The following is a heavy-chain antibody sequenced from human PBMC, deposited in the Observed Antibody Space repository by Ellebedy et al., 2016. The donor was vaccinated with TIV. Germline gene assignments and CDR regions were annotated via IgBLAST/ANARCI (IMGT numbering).Heavy chain of an antibody. Sequence: ASVKVSCKASGGTFSSYAISWVRQAPGQGLEWMGGIIPILGIANYAQKFQGRVTITADKSTSTAYMELSSLRSEDTAVYYCASRAIAAAGTGYYYYYMDVWGKGTTVTVSS. CDR2: IIPILGIA. CDR3: ASRAIAAAGTGYYYYYMDV. D-gene: IGHD6-13*01. CDR1: GGTFSSYA. V-gene: IGHV1-69*10. J-gene: IGHJ6*03.